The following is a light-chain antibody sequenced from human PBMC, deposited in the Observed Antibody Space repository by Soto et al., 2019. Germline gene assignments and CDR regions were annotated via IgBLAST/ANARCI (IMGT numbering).Light chain of an antibody. Sequence: EIVFTQSPGTLSLSPGERATLSCRASQRVSSGYLAWYQQKPGQAPRLLIYGASNRATDIPDRFSGRGSGTDFTLTISRLEPEDFAVYYCQQYNSYSKFGQGTKVDIK. J-gene: IGKJ1*01. V-gene: IGKV3-20*01. CDR3: QQYNSYSK. CDR2: GAS. CDR1: QRVSSGY.